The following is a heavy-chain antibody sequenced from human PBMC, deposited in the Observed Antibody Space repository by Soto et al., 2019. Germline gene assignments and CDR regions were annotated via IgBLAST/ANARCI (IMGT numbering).Heavy chain of an antibody. CDR3: ARDCITTTCHDYFDY. CDR2: INAGNGNT. CDR1: RFTFTDYA. J-gene: IGHJ4*02. D-gene: IGHD2-2*01. V-gene: IGHV1-3*05. Sequence: QVQLVQSGAEEKQPGASVKVSCKASRFTFTDYAIHWIRQAPGQRLEWMGWINAGNGNTKYSQKFQGRVTITRDTYASTAYMEVSSLRSEDTAVYYCARDCITTTCHDYFDYWGQGTLVTVSS.